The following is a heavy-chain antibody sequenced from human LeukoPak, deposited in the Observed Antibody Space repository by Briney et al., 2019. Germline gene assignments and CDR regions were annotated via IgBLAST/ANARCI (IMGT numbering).Heavy chain of an antibody. CDR3: ARVYGGNSEDY. J-gene: IGHJ4*02. CDR2: IIPIFGIA. D-gene: IGHD4-23*01. Sequence: SVKVSCKASGGAFSSYAISWVRQAPGQGLEWMGRIIPIFGIANYAQKFQGRVTITADKSTSTAYMELSSLRSEDTAVYYCARVYGGNSEDYWGQGTLVTVSS. V-gene: IGHV1-69*04. CDR1: GGAFSSYA.